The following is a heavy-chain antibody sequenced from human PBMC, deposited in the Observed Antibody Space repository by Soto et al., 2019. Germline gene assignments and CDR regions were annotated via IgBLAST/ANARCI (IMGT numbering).Heavy chain of an antibody. D-gene: IGHD2-21*02. CDR2: IRQTTGKT. Sequence: EVQLLESGGGMAQPGGSLRLSCAASGFTFSNYAMSWVRQAPGKGLEWVSVIRQTTGKTHYADSVMGRFTISRDNSNNTRYLQMNSLRAEDTARYYCARSYCNGGYCYVDFDSWGQGTLVAVSS. CDR3: ARSYCNGGYCYVDFDS. J-gene: IGHJ4*02. V-gene: IGHV3-23*01. CDR1: GFTFSNYA.